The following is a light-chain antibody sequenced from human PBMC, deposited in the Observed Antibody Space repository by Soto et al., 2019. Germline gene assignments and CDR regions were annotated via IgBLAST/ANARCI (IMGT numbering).Light chain of an antibody. Sequence: QSVRTQPASVSGSPGQSITISCTGTSSDVGAYDYVSWYQQHPDEAPKLMIYEVSYRPSGVSNRFSGSKSVNTATLTISGLQAEDEADYYCSSYTTSSTRVFGTGTKVTVL. V-gene: IGLV2-14*03. J-gene: IGLJ1*01. CDR2: EVS. CDR3: SSYTTSSTRV. CDR1: SSDVGAYDY.